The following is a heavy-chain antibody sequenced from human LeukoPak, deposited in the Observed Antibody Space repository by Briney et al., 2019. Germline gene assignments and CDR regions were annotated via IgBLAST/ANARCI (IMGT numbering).Heavy chain of an antibody. Sequence: GGSLRLSCAASGFTFSSYAMSWVRQAPGKGLEWVSAIGTAGDTYYPGSVKGRFTISRENAKNSLYLQMNSLRAGDTAVYYCARGSTGYSSSRATAANWFDPWGQGTLVTVSS. CDR3: ARGSTGYSSSRATAANWFDP. D-gene: IGHD6-13*01. J-gene: IGHJ5*02. V-gene: IGHV3-13*01. CDR1: GFTFSSYA. CDR2: IGTAGDT.